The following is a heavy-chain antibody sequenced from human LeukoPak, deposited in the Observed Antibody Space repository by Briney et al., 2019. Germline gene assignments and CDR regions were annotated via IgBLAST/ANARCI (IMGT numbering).Heavy chain of an antibody. D-gene: IGHD4-11*01. V-gene: IGHV3-30*19. CDR1: GFTFSSYG. CDR3: ARAGMTTKYYFDY. Sequence: GGSLRLSCAASGFTFSSYGMHWVRQAPGKGLEWVAVISYDGSNKYYADSVKGRFTISRDNSKNTLYLQMNSLRAEDTAVYYCARAGMTTKYYFDYWGQGTLVTVSS. J-gene: IGHJ4*02. CDR2: ISYDGSNK.